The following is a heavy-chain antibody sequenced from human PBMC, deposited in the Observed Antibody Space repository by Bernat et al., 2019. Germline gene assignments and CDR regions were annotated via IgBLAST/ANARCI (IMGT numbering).Heavy chain of an antibody. D-gene: IGHD2-2*01. J-gene: IGHJ6*03. CDR3: ARDRRGYCSSTSCYHKYYYYMDV. CDR1: GFTFSSYD. Sequence: VQLVESGGGLVQPGGSLRLSCAASGFTFSSYDMHWVRQATGKGLEWVSAIGTAGDTYYPGSVKGRFTISRENAKNSLYLQMNSLRAGDTAVYHCARDRRGYCSSTSCYHKYYYYMDVWGKGTTVTVSS. CDR2: IGTAGDT. V-gene: IGHV3-13*01.